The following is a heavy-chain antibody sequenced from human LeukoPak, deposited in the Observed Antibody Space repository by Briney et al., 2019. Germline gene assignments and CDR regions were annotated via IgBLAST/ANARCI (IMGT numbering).Heavy chain of an antibody. V-gene: IGHV3-48*01. D-gene: IGHD2-15*01. Sequence: GGSLRLSCAASGFTFSSYAMHWVRQAPGKGLEWVSYISSSSSTIYYADSVKGRFTISRDNAKNSLYLQMNSLRAEDTAVYYCARDGMVVAARTLDYWGQGTLVTVSS. CDR1: GFTFSSYA. CDR2: ISSSSSTI. CDR3: ARDGMVVAARTLDY. J-gene: IGHJ4*02.